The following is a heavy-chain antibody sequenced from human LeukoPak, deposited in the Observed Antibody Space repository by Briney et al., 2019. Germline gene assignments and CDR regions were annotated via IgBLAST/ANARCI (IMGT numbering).Heavy chain of an antibody. Sequence: GSLRLSCTASGFTFGDYAMSWIRQPPGKGLEWIGETNHSGSTNYNPSLKSRVTISVDTSKNQFSLKLSSVTAADMAVYYCAREYYYGSGSYYKGSLYRKTNWFDPWGQGTLVTVSS. CDR1: GFTFGDYA. CDR2: TNHSGST. V-gene: IGHV4-34*01. J-gene: IGHJ5*02. CDR3: AREYYYGSGSYYKGSLYRKTNWFDP. D-gene: IGHD3-10*01.